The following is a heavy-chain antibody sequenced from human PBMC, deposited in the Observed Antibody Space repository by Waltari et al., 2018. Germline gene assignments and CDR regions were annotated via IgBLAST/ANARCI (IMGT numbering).Heavy chain of an antibody. CDR3: ASSGWYEGAFDI. J-gene: IGHJ3*02. Sequence: EVQLVESGGGLVKPGGSLRLSCAASGFTFSSYSMNWVRQAPGKGLEWVSSSSSRSSYIYYADSVKGRFTISRDNAKNSLYLQMNSLRAEDTAVYYCASSGWYEGAFDIWGQGTMVTVSS. D-gene: IGHD6-19*01. CDR1: GFTFSSYS. CDR2: SSSRSSYI. V-gene: IGHV3-21*01.